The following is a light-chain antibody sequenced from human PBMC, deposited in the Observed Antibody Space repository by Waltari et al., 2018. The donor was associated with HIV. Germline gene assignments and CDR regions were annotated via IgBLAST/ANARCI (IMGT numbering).Light chain of an antibody. CDR2: AAS. V-gene: IGKV3-15*01. CDR1: HSVSNN. Sequence: EIVMTQSPAPLSVSPGERATLSCRASHSVSNNLAWYQQKPCQAPRLLIYAASSRAPDIPARFSGSGSGTEFTLTISSLQSEDFAIYYCQQYSNWPPNTFGQGTKLEIK. J-gene: IGKJ2*01. CDR3: QQYSNWPPNT.